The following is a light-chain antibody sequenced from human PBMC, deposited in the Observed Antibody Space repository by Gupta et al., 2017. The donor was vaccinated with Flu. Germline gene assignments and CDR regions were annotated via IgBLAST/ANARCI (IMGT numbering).Light chain of an antibody. Sequence: SITISCTATSSEVGDYDYVSWYQQPPGHPPKRILYEVKNRTSGISDRFSGSKAGKTASLTISGLQAEDEAHYFCSSYTRIDTLVFGGGTKLTVL. CDR3: SSYTRIDTLV. J-gene: IGLJ3*02. V-gene: IGLV2-14*01. CDR1: SSEVGDYDY. CDR2: EVK.